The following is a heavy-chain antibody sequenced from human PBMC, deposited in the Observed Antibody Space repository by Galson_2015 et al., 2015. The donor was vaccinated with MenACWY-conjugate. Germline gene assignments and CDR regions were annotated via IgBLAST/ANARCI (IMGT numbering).Heavy chain of an antibody. CDR3: ARVKGEATTLYYYYGMDV. V-gene: IGHV3-21*01. CDR2: ISSSSSYI. D-gene: IGHD5-24*01. J-gene: IGHJ6*02. CDR1: GFTFSSYS. Sequence: SLRLSCAASGFTFSSYSMNWVRQAPGKGLEWVSSISSSSSYIYYADSVKGRFTISRDNAKNSLYLQMNSLRAEDTAVYYCARVKGEATTLYYYYGMDVWGQGTTVTVSS.